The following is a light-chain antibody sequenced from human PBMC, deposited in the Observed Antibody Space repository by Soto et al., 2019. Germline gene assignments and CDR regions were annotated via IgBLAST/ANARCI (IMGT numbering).Light chain of an antibody. CDR1: QSVLYSTNNKNY. J-gene: IGKJ1*01. CDR3: QQYYRTPPK. CDR2: WAS. V-gene: IGKV4-1*01. Sequence: DIVMPQSPDSLAVSLGETATINCKSSQSVLYSTNNKNYLACYQQKPGQPPKLLIYWASIREDGVPDRFSGREPGTDSTPTISTPQADAVAVSYCQQYYRTPPKFGQGTKVVIK.